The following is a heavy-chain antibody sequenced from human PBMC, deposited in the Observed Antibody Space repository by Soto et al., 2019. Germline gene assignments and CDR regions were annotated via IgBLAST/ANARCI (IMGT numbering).Heavy chain of an antibody. CDR1: GFTFSSYG. D-gene: IGHD3-10*01. CDR3: ARDADEWEWFGELSQFDY. CDR2: IWYDGSNK. J-gene: IGHJ4*02. Sequence: GGSLRLSCAASGFTFSSYGMHWVRQAPGKGLEWVAVIWYDGSNKYYADSVKGRFTISRDNSKNTLYLQMNSLRAEDTAVYYCARDADEWEWFGELSQFDYWGQGTLVTVSS. V-gene: IGHV3-33*01.